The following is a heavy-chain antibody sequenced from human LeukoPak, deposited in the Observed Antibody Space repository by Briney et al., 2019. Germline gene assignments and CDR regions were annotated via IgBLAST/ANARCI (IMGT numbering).Heavy chain of an antibody. J-gene: IGHJ3*02. D-gene: IGHD3-22*01. Sequence: ASVKVSCKASGYTFTSYGISWVRQAPGQGLEWMGWICGYNGNTNSAQRLQGRVTMTTDTSTSTAYMELSSLRSEDTAVYYCAKDEKGYYHDTSGYPDAFDIWGQGTMVTVSS. CDR2: ICGYNGNT. V-gene: IGHV1-18*01. CDR3: AKDEKGYYHDTSGYPDAFDI. CDR1: GYTFTSYG.